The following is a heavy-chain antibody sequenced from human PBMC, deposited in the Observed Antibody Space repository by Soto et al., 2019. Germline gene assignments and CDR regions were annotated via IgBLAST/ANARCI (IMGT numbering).Heavy chain of an antibody. V-gene: IGHV4-39*01. J-gene: IGHJ4*02. CDR1: GGSISSSSYY. CDR2: IYYSGST. CDR3: ARQDGDIVVVPAALFDY. D-gene: IGHD2-2*01. Sequence: SETLSLTCTVSGGSISSSSYYWGWIRQPPGKGLEWIGSIYYSGSTYYNPSLKSRVTISVDTSKNQFSLKLSSVTAADTAVYYCARQDGDIVVVPAALFDYWGQGTLVTVS.